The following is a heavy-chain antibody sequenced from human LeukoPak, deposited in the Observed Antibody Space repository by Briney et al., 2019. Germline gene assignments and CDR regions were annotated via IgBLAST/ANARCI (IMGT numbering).Heavy chain of an antibody. CDR1: GFTFSSYA. CDR3: ARELSSSFNY. J-gene: IGHJ4*02. Sequence: PGGSLRLSCAASGFTFSSYAIHWVRQAPGKGLEWVAVISYDGSNKYYADSVKGRFTISRDNSKNTLYLQMNSLRVEDTAVYYCARELSSSFNYWGQGTLVTVSS. CDR2: ISYDGSNK. D-gene: IGHD6-6*01. V-gene: IGHV3-30*01.